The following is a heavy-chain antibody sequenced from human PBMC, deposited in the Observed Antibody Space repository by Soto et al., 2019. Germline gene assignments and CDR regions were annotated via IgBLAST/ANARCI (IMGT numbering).Heavy chain of an antibody. V-gene: IGHV3-33*01. Sequence: QVQLVESGGGVVQPGRSLRLSCAASGFTFSSYGMHWFRQAQGKGLEWVAVIWYDGSNKYYADSVKGRFTISRDNSKNTLYLQMNSLRADDTAVYYCARGRQQLVLDYWGQGTLVTVSS. CDR1: GFTFSSYG. CDR3: ARGRQQLVLDY. J-gene: IGHJ4*02. CDR2: IWYDGSNK. D-gene: IGHD6-13*01.